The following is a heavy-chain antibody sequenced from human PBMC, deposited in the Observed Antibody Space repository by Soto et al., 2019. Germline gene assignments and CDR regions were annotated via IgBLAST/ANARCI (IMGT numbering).Heavy chain of an antibody. CDR1: GGSINNGDYY. CDR2: INYRGTT. D-gene: IGHD6-13*01. V-gene: IGHV4-31*03. CDR3: ARDAPGAAPY. J-gene: IGHJ4*02. Sequence: QVQLQESGPGLVKPSQTLSLTCTVSGGSINNGDYYWNWIRQHPEKGLEWMGYINYRGTTFYSPSLKSRIIISVDTSKNQFSLKLSSVTVADTAVYYCARDAPGAAPYWGQGTLVTVSS.